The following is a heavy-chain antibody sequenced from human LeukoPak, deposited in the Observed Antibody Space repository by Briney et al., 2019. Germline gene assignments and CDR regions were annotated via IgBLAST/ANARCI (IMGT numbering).Heavy chain of an antibody. CDR3: ARGTYYYGSGSYSRWFDP. D-gene: IGHD3-10*01. Sequence: SETLSLTCAVYGGSFSGYYWSWIRQPPGRGLEWIGEINHSGSTNYNPSLKSRVTISVDTSKNQFSLKLSSVTAADTAVYYCARGTYYYGSGSYSRWFDPWGQGTLVTVS. V-gene: IGHV4-34*01. CDR1: GGSFSGYY. J-gene: IGHJ5*02. CDR2: INHSGST.